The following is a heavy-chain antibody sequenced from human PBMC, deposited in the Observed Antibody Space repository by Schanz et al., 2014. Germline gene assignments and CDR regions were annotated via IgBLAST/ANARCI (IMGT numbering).Heavy chain of an antibody. V-gene: IGHV3-7*01. D-gene: IGHD3-10*01. CDR1: GFTFGNFF. J-gene: IGHJ4*02. CDR3: ARDQGSYYPLDF. CDR2: IKQDGIEK. Sequence: EVQLVESGGGLVQPGGSLRLSCAASGFTFGNFFMSWVRQAPGKGLEWVANIKQDGIEKHYADSVKGRFTISRDNAKKSLYLQMNSLTADDTAVYYCARDQGSYYPLDFWGRGTLVTVSS.